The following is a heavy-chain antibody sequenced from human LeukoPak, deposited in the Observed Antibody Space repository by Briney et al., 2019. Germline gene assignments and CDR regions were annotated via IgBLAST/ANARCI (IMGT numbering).Heavy chain of an antibody. D-gene: IGHD3-22*01. V-gene: IGHV3-21*01. CDR3: ARSQYYYDSSGYHPFDY. CDR2: ISSSSSYI. CDR1: GFTFTRYA. J-gene: IGHJ4*02. Sequence: GGSLRLSCSASGFTFTRYAMTWVRQAPGKGLEWASAISSSSSYIYYADSVKGRFTISRDNAKNSLYLQVNSLRAEDTAVYYCARSQYYYDSSGYHPFDYWGRGTQVTVSS.